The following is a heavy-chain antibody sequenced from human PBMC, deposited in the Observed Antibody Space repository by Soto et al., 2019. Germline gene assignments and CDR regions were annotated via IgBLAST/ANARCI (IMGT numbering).Heavy chain of an antibody. Sequence: QVQLQESGPGLVKPSETLSLTCTVSGGSISSYYWSWIRQPPGKGLEWIGYIYYSGSTNYNPSLKTRVTISVDTSKNQFSLKLSSVTAADTAVYYCARGSSGWYRTGMDVWGQGTTVTVSS. V-gene: IGHV4-59*01. D-gene: IGHD6-19*01. CDR1: GGSISSYY. J-gene: IGHJ6*02. CDR2: IYYSGST. CDR3: ARGSSGWYRTGMDV.